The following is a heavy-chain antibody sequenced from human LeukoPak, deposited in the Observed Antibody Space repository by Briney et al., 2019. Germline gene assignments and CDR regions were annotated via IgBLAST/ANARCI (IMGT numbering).Heavy chain of an antibody. V-gene: IGHV4-59*01. CDR1: GGPISSYY. J-gene: IGHJ4*02. Sequence: SETLSLTCTVSGGPISSYYWSWIRQPPGKGLEWIGYIYYSGSTNYNPSLKSRVTISVDTSKNQFSLKLSSVTAADTAVYYCARGGGVAGTPYNPYDYWGQGTLVTVPS. CDR3: ARGGGVAGTPYNPYDY. D-gene: IGHD6-19*01. CDR2: IYYSGST.